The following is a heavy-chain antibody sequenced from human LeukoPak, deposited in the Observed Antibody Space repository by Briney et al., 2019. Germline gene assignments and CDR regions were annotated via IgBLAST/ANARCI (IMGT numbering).Heavy chain of an antibody. CDR1: GFAFGCEA. J-gene: IGHJ4*02. V-gene: IGHV3-23*01. CDR2: ISAGGGTT. Sequence: GGSLSLSCAVSGFAFGCEAMSWGREPRARGLGWVGFISAGGGTTYYADNLQDRVTISRDNSKNTLFVQMNSLRAEDTAVYFCAKTRSGSTNWGHQIFDNWGQGTLVTVSS. CDR3: AKTRSGSTNWGHQIFDN. D-gene: IGHD7-27*01.